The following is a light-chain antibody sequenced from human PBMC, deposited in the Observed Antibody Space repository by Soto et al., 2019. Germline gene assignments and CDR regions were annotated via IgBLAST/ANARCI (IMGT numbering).Light chain of an antibody. CDR2: GAS. CDR1: QSVSSSY. V-gene: IGKV3-20*01. J-gene: IGKJ1*01. CDR3: QHYGSEPRT. Sequence: EIVLTQSPGTLSLSPGERATLSCRASQSVSSSYLAWYQQKPGQTPRLLIYGASSRATGIPDRFSGGGSGTDFTLTISRLEPEEFAVYYCQHYGSEPRTFGQGTKVEIK.